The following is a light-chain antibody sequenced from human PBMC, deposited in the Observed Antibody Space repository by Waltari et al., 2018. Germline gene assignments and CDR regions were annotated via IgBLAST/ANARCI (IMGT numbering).Light chain of an antibody. CDR2: DGT. CDR1: SSDVGGYYY. V-gene: IGLV2-23*01. CDR3: CSYAGSSILI. Sequence: QSALTQPASVSGSLAQSITIPCTGSSSDVGGYYYVAWYQQYPGKAPKFLIYDGTKRPSGVSNRFSGSKSGNTASLTISGLQAEDEADYYCCSYAGSSILIFGGGTKVTVL. J-gene: IGLJ2*01.